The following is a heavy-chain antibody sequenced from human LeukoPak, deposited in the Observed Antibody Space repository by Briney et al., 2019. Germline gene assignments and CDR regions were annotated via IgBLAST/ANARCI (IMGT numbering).Heavy chain of an antibody. V-gene: IGHV3-9*03. CDR1: GFTFDDYA. Sequence: GGSLRLSCAASGFTFDDYAMHWVRQAPGKGLEWVSGISWNSGSIGYADSVKGRFTISRDNAKNSLYLQMNSLRAEDMALYYCAKGNPHWLVTGPFEYWGQGTLVTVSS. CDR3: AKGNPHWLVTGPFEY. J-gene: IGHJ4*02. D-gene: IGHD6-19*01. CDR2: ISWNSGSI.